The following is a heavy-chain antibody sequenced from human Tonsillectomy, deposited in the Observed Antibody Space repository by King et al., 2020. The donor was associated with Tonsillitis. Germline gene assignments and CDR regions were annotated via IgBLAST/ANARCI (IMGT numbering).Heavy chain of an antibody. V-gene: IGHV3-30*02. Sequence: VQLVESGGGVVQPGGSLRLSCAASGFKFSSYGMHWVRQATGKGLEWVAFIRYDGSNKYYADSVKGRFTISRDNSKNTLYLQMNSLRAEDTAVYYCAKYRGIGDVWGSYRPGNYGGRGTLGTAS. CDR3: AKYRGIGDVWGSYRPGNY. J-gene: IGHJ4*02. D-gene: IGHD3-16*02. CDR2: IRYDGSNK. CDR1: GFKFSSYG.